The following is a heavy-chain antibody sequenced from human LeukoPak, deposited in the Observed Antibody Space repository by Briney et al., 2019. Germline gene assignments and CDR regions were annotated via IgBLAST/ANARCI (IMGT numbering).Heavy chain of an antibody. CDR3: AREGIDDLSKWELASV. J-gene: IGHJ4*02. V-gene: IGHV1-69*13. Sequence: ASVKVSCKASGYTFTSYGISWVRQAPGQGLEWMGGIIPIFGTANYAQKFQGRVTITADESTSTAYMELSSLRSEDTAVYYCAREGIDDLSKWELASVWGQGTLVTVSS. CDR1: GYTFTSYG. CDR2: IIPIFGTA. D-gene: IGHD1-26*01.